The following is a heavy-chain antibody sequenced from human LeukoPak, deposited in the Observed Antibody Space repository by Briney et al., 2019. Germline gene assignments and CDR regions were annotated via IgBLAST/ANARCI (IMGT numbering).Heavy chain of an antibody. Sequence: GGSLRLSCAVSGFTFSSYGMHWVRQAPGKGLEWVATIWYDGSKNNHADSVKGRFTISRDNSKNILYLQMNSLRAEDTAAYYCARNVNAMDVWGQGTTVTVSS. J-gene: IGHJ6*02. CDR1: GFTFSSYG. CDR2: IWYDGSKN. CDR3: ARNVNAMDV. V-gene: IGHV3-33*01.